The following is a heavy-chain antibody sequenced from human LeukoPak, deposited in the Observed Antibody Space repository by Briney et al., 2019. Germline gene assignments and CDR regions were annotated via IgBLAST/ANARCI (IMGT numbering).Heavy chain of an antibody. CDR1: GGSISSYY. J-gene: IGHJ4*02. CDR3: ARDRNGGDYADY. V-gene: IGHV4-59*01. D-gene: IGHD3-16*01. Sequence: SETLSLTCTVSGGSISSYYWSWFRQPPGKGLEWIGYIYYSGSTNYNPSLKSRVTISVDTSKNQFSLKLSSVTAADTAVYYCARDRNGGDYADYWGQGTLVTVSS. CDR2: IYYSGST.